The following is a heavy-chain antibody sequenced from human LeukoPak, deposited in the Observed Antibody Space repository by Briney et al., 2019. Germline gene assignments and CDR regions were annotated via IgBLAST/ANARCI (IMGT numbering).Heavy chain of an antibody. Sequence: PGGSLRLSCAASGLTFSFYSMSWVRQAPWKGLEWVSSIRSSPRYMYYADSVKGRFTISRDNAKNSLYLQMHSLRAEDTAVYYCARDLGYCSSTSCLIHDYWGQGTLVTVSS. CDR2: IRSSPRYM. V-gene: IGHV3-21*01. CDR1: GLTFSFYS. J-gene: IGHJ4*02. CDR3: ARDLGYCSSTSCLIHDY. D-gene: IGHD2-2*01.